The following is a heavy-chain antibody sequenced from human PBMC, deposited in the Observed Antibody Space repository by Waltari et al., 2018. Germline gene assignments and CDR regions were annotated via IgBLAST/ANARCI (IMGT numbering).Heavy chain of an antibody. D-gene: IGHD3-16*01. Sequence: EVQLVESGGGLVQPGGSLRLSCAASGFGFSNYWMDWVRKVPGKGLVGFARASKGVGGTAYADAVEGRVTISRDNAKSTLHLKMTSLTAEDTAVYYCVREKDLDGGCVFDYWGHGTLVTVSS. CDR2: ASKGVGGT. CDR3: VREKDLDGGCVFDY. CDR1: GFGFSNYW. V-gene: IGHV3-74*01. J-gene: IGHJ4*01.